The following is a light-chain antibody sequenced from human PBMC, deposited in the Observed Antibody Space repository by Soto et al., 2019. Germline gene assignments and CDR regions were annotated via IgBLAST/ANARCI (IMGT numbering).Light chain of an antibody. Sequence: QSALTQPASVSGSPGQSITISCTGTSGDVGSYNLVSWFQQHPGEAPKLIIYEVSDRPSGVSNRFSGSKSGNTASLTISGVQGSDEADYNCCSYAGRITWVFGGGTQLTVL. J-gene: IGLJ7*01. CDR2: EVS. CDR1: SGDVGSYNL. CDR3: CSYAGRITWV. V-gene: IGLV2-23*02.